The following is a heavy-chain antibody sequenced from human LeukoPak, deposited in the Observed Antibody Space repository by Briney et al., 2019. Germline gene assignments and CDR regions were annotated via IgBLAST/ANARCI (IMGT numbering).Heavy chain of an antibody. CDR3: ARLTAGITWGFDY. V-gene: IGHV5-51*01. J-gene: IGHJ4*02. CDR2: IYPGDSDT. CDR1: GYSFTSYW. Sequence: GESLKISCKGSGYSFTSYWIGWVRPMPGKGLEWMGIIYPGDSDTRYSPSFQGQVTISADKSISTAYLQWSSLKASDTSMYYRARLTAGITWGFDYSGQGTLVTVSS. D-gene: IGHD6-13*01.